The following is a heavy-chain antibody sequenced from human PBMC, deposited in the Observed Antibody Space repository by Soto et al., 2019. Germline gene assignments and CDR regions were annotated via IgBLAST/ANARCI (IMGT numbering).Heavy chain of an antibody. CDR1: GYTFTGYY. Sequence: ASVKVSCTASGYTFTGYYMHCVRQAPGQGLEWMGWINPNSGGTNYAQKFQGWVTMTRDTSISTAYMELSRLRSDDTAVYYCASGSGSYYLGVYYFDYWGQGTLVTVSS. V-gene: IGHV1-2*04. D-gene: IGHD3-10*01. CDR3: ASGSGSYYLGVYYFDY. J-gene: IGHJ4*02. CDR2: INPNSGGT.